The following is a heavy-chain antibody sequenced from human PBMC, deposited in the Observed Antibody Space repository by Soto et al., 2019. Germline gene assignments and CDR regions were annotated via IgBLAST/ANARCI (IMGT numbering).Heavy chain of an antibody. Sequence: ASVKVSCKASGYTFTSYGISWVRQAPGQGLEWMGWISAYNGNTNYAQKLQGRVTMTTDTSTSTAYMELRSLRSDDTAVYYCARGDYYDSSGYQYYYYGMDVWGQGTTVTVSS. CDR2: ISAYNGNT. CDR3: ARGDYYDSSGYQYYYYGMDV. D-gene: IGHD3-22*01. CDR1: GYTFTSYG. J-gene: IGHJ6*02. V-gene: IGHV1-18*01.